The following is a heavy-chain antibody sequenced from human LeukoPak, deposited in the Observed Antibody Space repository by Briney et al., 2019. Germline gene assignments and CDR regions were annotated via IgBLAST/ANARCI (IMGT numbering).Heavy chain of an antibody. CDR3: AKDSKIKLLVGAHAFDI. CDR1: GFTFSSYA. Sequence: GGSLRLSCAASGFTFSSYAMSWVRQAPGKGLEWVSAISGSGGSTYYADSVKGRFTISRDNSKNTLYLQMNSLRAEDTAVYYCAKDSKIKLLVGAHAFDIWGQGTMVTVSS. CDR2: ISGSGGST. V-gene: IGHV3-23*01. J-gene: IGHJ3*02. D-gene: IGHD1-26*01.